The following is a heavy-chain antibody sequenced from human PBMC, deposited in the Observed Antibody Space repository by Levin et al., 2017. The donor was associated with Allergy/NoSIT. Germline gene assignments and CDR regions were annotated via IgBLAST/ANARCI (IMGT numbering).Heavy chain of an antibody. CDR2: ISSSGSTI. CDR3: ARDKGAATFSGNGMDV. D-gene: IGHD2/OR15-2a*01. CDR1: GFTFSSYE. J-gene: IGHJ6*02. V-gene: IGHV3-48*03. Sequence: PGGSLRLSCAASGFTFSSYEMNWVRQAPGKGLEWVSYISSSGSTIYYADSVKGRFTISRDNAKNSLYLQMNSLRAEDTAVYYCARDKGAATFSGNGMDVWGQGTTVTVSS.